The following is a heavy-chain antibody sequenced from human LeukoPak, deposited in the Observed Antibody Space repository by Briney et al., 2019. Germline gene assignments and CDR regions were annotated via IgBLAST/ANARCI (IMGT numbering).Heavy chain of an antibody. CDR1: GFTFSNYG. Sequence: GGSLRLSCAASGFTFSNYGMSWVRQAPGKGLEWVSAISGSGGTTYYADSVKGRFTISRDNSENTLYLQMNSLRAEDTAVYYCAKRDRTVTDAFDIWGQGTMVTVSS. J-gene: IGHJ3*02. CDR2: ISGSGGTT. D-gene: IGHD4-17*01. CDR3: AKRDRTVTDAFDI. V-gene: IGHV3-23*01.